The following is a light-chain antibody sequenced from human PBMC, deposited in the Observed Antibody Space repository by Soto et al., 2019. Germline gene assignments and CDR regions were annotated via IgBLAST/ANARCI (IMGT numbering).Light chain of an antibody. CDR2: EVS. Sequence: QSALTQPASVSGSPGQSIIISCTGSSSDVGGYNFVSWYQQHPGKAPKLMIYEVSNRPSGVSNRFSGSKSGNTASLSISGLQAEDEAEYYCSSYTSNSTRVFGTGPKVTVL. CDR3: SSYTSNSTRV. V-gene: IGLV2-14*01. J-gene: IGLJ1*01. CDR1: SSDVGGYNF.